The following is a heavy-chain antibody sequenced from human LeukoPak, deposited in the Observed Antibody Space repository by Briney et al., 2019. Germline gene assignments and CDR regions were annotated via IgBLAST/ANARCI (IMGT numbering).Heavy chain of an antibody. D-gene: IGHD2-2*01. Sequence: ASVKVSCKASGYTFTSYYMLWVRQAPGQGLEWMGIINPSGGSTSYAQKFQGRVTMTRDMSTSTVYMELSSLRSEATAVYYCARPAPHCSSTSCYAFDYWGQGTLVTVSS. CDR1: GYTFTSYY. V-gene: IGHV1-46*01. CDR2: INPSGGST. CDR3: ARPAPHCSSTSCYAFDY. J-gene: IGHJ4*02.